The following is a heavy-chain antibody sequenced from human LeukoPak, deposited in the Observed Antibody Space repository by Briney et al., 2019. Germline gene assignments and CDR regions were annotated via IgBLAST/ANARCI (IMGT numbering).Heavy chain of an antibody. CDR2: IQYDGSNR. J-gene: IGHJ4*02. D-gene: IGHD6-19*01. V-gene: IGHV3-30*02. CDR1: AFGDYW. Sequence: GGSLRLSCAASAFGDYWMDWVRQAPGQGLVWVAFIQYDGSNRDYADSVKGRFTISRDNSRNTLYLQMNSLRAEDTALYYCAKDLTGWYIYDYWGQGTLVTVSS. CDR3: AKDLTGWYIYDY.